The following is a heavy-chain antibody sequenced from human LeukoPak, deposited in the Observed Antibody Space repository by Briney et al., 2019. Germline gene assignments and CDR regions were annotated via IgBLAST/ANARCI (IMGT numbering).Heavy chain of an antibody. D-gene: IGHD1-1*01. V-gene: IGHV3-11*01. CDR3: ANVGTEVDH. J-gene: IGHJ4*02. CDR2: IGPTDSSI. Sequence: GGSLRLSCTASGFTFTDYILSWLRQAPGKGLEWVAYIGPTDSSIYYEDSVRGRFTISRDNAKNSIHLQMTSLRAEDTAVYFCANVGTEVDHWGQGTRVTVSS. CDR1: GFTFTDYI.